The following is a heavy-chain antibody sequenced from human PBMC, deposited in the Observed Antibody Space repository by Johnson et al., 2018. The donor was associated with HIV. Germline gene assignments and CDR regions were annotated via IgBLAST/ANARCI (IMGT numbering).Heavy chain of an antibody. J-gene: IGHJ3*02. CDR2: IKSKTDGGTT. V-gene: IGHV3-15*01. CDR1: GFTFSNAW. CDR3: TTDPCIAARPDDAFDI. D-gene: IGHD6-25*01. Sequence: VQLVESGGGLVQPGGSLRLSCAASGFTFSNAWMSWVRQAPGKGLEWVGRIKSKTDGGTTDYAAPVKGRFTISRDDSKNTLYLQMNSLKTEDTAVYYCTTDPCIAARPDDAFDIWGQGTMVTVSS.